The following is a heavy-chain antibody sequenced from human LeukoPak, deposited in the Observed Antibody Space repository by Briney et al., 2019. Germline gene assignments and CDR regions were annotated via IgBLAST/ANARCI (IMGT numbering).Heavy chain of an antibody. CDR1: GFIFNNYG. D-gene: IGHD3-22*01. CDR2: ISNDGGGT. V-gene: IGHV3-23*01. J-gene: IGHJ5*02. Sequence: GGSLRLSCAASGFIFNNYGLIWVRQAPGKGLEWVSAISNDGGGTNYADFVKGRSTISRDNSKNTLFLQMNSLRAEDTALYYCAKGSSGYFVDLWGQGTLVTVSS. CDR3: AKGSSGYFVDL.